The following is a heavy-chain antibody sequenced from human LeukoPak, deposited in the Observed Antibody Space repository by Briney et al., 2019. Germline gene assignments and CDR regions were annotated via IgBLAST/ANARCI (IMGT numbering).Heavy chain of an antibody. CDR3: ARGAYGYYYMDV. CDR1: GFTFSSYW. J-gene: IGHJ6*03. Sequence: GGSLRLSCAASGFTFSSYWMHWVRQAPGKGLVWVSRINTDGSSTSYADSVKGRFTISRDNARNSLYLQMNSLRAEDTAVYYCARGAYGYYYMDVWGKGATVTVSS. D-gene: IGHD3-16*01. CDR2: INTDGSST. V-gene: IGHV3-74*01.